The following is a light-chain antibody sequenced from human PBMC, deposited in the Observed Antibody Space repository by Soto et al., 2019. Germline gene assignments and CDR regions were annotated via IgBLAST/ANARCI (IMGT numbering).Light chain of an antibody. J-gene: IGKJ4*01. V-gene: IGKV1-27*01. CDR3: QKYTSPPLT. CDR2: AAS. Sequence: DIQMTQSPSSLSASLGDRVTITCLASQGIGVYLSWFQQKPGNVPKLLIYAASTLQSGVPSRFSGSGSGTDFTLTISILQPEDVATYLCQKYTSPPLTFGRGTKVEIK. CDR1: QGIGVY.